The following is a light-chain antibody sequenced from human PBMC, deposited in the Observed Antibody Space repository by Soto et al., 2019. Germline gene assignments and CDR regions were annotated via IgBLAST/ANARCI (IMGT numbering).Light chain of an antibody. Sequence: EIVLTQSPATLSLSPGERATLSCRASQSFSSYLAWYQQKPGQAPRLLIYDASKRATGIPARFSGRGSGTDFTLTISSLEPEDFAVYYCQQRSNWPPLITFGQGTRLEI. CDR2: DAS. CDR1: QSFSSY. J-gene: IGKJ5*01. V-gene: IGKV3-11*01. CDR3: QQRSNWPPLIT.